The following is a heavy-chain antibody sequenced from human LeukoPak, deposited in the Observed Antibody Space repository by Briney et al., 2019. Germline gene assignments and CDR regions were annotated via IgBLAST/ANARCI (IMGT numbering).Heavy chain of an antibody. CDR3: ARSSGRSPNRDYMDV. Sequence: ASVKVSCKASGYTFTSYYMHWVRQAPGQGLEWMGIINPSGGSTSYAQKFQGRVTMTRDTSTSTVYMELSSLRSEDTAVYYCARSSGRSPNRDYMDVWGKGTTVTVPS. D-gene: IGHD1-14*01. V-gene: IGHV1-46*01. CDR2: INPSGGST. CDR1: GYTFTSYY. J-gene: IGHJ6*03.